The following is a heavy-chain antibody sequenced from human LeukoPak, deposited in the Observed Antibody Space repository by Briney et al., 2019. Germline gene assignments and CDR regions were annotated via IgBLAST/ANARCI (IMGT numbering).Heavy chain of an antibody. CDR3: ARRGYDSSGSYRNY. CDR1: GGSISSGGYY. J-gene: IGHJ4*02. CDR2: IYYSGST. Sequence: SETLSLTCTVSGGSISSGGYYWSWIRQPPGKGLEWIGSIYYSGSTYYNPSLKSRVTISVDTSKNQFSLKLSSVTAADTAVYYCARRGYDSSGSYRNYWGQGTLVTVSS. V-gene: IGHV4-39*01. D-gene: IGHD3-22*01.